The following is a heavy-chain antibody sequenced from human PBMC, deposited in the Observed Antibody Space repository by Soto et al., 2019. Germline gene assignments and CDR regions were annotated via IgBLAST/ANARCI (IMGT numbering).Heavy chain of an antibody. CDR3: ARAKGSWYFDL. J-gene: IGHJ2*01. V-gene: IGHV3-74*01. CDR2: LKSDGSST. CDR1: GFTFSSYW. Sequence: EVQLVESGGGLVQPGGSLRLSCAASGFTFSSYWMHWVRQAPGKGLVWVSRLKSDGSSTAYADSVKGRFTISRDNDKNTLYLQMNSLRADDTAVYYCARAKGSWYFDLWGRGTLVTVSS.